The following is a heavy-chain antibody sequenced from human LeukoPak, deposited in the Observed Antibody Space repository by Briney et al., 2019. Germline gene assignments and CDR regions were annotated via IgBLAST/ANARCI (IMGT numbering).Heavy chain of an antibody. V-gene: IGHV3-21*01. D-gene: IGHD3-22*01. CDR2: ITTVAFYI. J-gene: IGHJ4*02. CDR1: GFTFRSFI. Sequence: GGSLRLSCAASGFTFRSFIFNWVGQAPGKGLEWVSSITTVAFYIYYADSVRGRFTISRDNAENSLWLQMNGLRAEDPAVYYCARLRRNSDRSGFYYYYDNWGQGTLVTVSS. CDR3: ARLRRNSDRSGFYYYYDN.